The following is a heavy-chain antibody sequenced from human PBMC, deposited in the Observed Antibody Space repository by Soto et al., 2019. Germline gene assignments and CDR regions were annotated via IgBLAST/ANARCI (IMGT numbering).Heavy chain of an antibody. V-gene: IGHV4-59*08. D-gene: IGHD3-9*01. CDR1: GGSISSYY. CDR2: IYYSGST. Sequence: SETLSLTCTVSGGSISSYYWSWIRQPPGKGLEWIGYIYYSGSTNYNPSLKSRVTISVDTSKNQFSLKLSSVTAADTAVYYCARRSFYDILTGSNDAFDIWGQGTMVTVSS. CDR3: ARRSFYDILTGSNDAFDI. J-gene: IGHJ3*02.